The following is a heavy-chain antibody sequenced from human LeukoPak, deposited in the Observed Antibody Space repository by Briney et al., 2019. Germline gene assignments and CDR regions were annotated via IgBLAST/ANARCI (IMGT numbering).Heavy chain of an antibody. D-gene: IGHD1-26*01. J-gene: IGHJ4*02. CDR2: LHHTSST. CDR3: ARDRESSPWELLLDY. V-gene: IGHV4-38-2*02. CDR1: GYSIRSGYY. Sequence: SETLSLTCAVSGYSIRSGYYWAWIRQPPGKGLEWIGSLHHTSSTYYNPSLKSRVTMSVDNSNNKFSLKLSSVTAADTALYYCARDRESSPWELLLDYWGQGILVTVSS.